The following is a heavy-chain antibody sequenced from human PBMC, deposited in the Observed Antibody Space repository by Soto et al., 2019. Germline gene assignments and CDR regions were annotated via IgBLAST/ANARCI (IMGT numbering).Heavy chain of an antibody. D-gene: IGHD4-4*01. Sequence: EVQLVESGGGLVQPGGSLRLSCAASGFTFGVYWMHWVRQAPGKGLVWVSRIDSDGSTTSYADSVKGRFTISRDNAKSTLYLQMNSLRAEDTAVYYCARPGYSNYGPGVDVWGQGTTVTVSS. CDR1: GFTFGVYW. CDR3: ARPGYSNYGPGVDV. J-gene: IGHJ6*02. V-gene: IGHV3-74*01. CDR2: IDSDGSTT.